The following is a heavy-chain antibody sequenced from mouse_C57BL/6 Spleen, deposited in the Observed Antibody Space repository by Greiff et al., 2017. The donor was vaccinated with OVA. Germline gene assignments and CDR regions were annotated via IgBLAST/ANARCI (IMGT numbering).Heavy chain of an antibody. J-gene: IGHJ2*01. V-gene: IGHV1-64*01. D-gene: IGHD1-1*01. CDR1: GYTFTSYW. CDR3: ARADSYGSSYGYFDY. CDR2: IHPNSGST. Sequence: QVQLQQPGAELVKPGASVKLSCKASGYTFTSYWMHWVKQRPGQGLEWIGMIHPNSGSTNYNEKFKSKATLTVDKSSSTAYMQLSSLTSEDSAVYYCARADSYGSSYGYFDYWGQGTTLTVSS.